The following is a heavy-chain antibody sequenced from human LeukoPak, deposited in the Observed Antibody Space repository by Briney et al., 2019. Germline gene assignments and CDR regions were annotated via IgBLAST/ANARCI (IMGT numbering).Heavy chain of an antibody. J-gene: IGHJ3*02. V-gene: IGHV4-59*01. D-gene: IGHD6-19*01. CDR2: IYYSGST. CDR1: GGSISSYY. Sequence: PSETLSLTCTVSGGSISSYYWSWIRQPPGKGLEWIGYIYYSGSTNYNPSLKSRVTISVDTSKNQFSLKLSSVTAADTAVYYCARAIAVAGNDAFDIWGQGTMVTVSS. CDR3: ARAIAVAGNDAFDI.